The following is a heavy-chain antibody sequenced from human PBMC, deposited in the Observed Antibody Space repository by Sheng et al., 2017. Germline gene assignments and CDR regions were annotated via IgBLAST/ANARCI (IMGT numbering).Heavy chain of an antibody. CDR2: IRYDGSDK. D-gene: IGHD4-17*01. J-gene: IGHJ4*02. V-gene: IGHV3-30*02. Sequence: HVRLVESGGGVVQPGGSLRLSCAASGFMFSNHAMHWIRRAPGKGLEWVAFIRYDGSDKYYGDSVKGRFTISRDNSRARCFCNMSSLSTEDTAVYYCAKDPSGDYGRFDNWGQGTLVIVSS. CDR3: AKDPSGDYGRFDN. CDR1: GFMFSNHA.